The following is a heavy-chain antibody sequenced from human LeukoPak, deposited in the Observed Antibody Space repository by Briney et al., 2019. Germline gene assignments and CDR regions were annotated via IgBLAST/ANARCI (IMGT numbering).Heavy chain of an antibody. J-gene: IGHJ5*02. V-gene: IGHV3-23*01. CDR1: GFSFSNHA. Sequence: QTGGSLRLSCAASGFSFSNHAMTWVRRAPGKGLEWVSAISGSGGSTYYADSVKGRFTISRDNSKNTLYLQMNSLRAEDTAVYYCAKNELLWFGELDWFDPWGQGTLVTVSS. CDR3: AKNELLWFGELDWFDP. CDR2: ISGSGGST. D-gene: IGHD3-10*01.